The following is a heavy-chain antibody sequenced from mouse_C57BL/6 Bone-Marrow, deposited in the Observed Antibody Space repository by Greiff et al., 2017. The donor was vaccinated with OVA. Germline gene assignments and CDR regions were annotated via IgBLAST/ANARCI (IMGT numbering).Heavy chain of an antibody. CDR1: GYAFTNYL. V-gene: IGHV1-54*01. D-gene: IGHD1-1*01. CDR3: ARSGGIYYYGSSYFDY. CDR2: INPGSGGT. Sequence: QVQLQQSGAELVRPGTSVKVSCKASGYAFTNYLIEWVKQRPGQGLEWIGVINPGSGGTNYNEKFKGKATLTADKSSSTAYMQLSSLTSEDSAVYFCARSGGIYYYGSSYFDYWGQGTTLTVSS. J-gene: IGHJ2*01.